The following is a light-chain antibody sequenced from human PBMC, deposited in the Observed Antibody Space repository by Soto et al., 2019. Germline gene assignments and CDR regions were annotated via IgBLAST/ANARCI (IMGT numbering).Light chain of an antibody. CDR1: SSNIGAGYD. J-gene: IGLJ2*01. CDR2: RSS. CDR3: QSFDSGLVGLI. V-gene: IGLV1-40*01. Sequence: QSALTQPPSVSGAPGQRVTIACTGSSSNIGAGYDVHWYRHFPGVAPKLLLFRSSHRPSGVPDRFSGFTSGTSASLAITGLHPDDEAVYYCQSFDSGLVGLIFGAGTKLTVL.